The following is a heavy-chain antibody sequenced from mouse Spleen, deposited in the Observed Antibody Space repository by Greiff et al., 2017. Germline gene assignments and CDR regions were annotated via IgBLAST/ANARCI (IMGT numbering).Heavy chain of an antibody. CDR2: IRLKSNNYAT. CDR3: TRFITTAFDY. J-gene: IGHJ2*01. D-gene: IGHD1-2*01. V-gene: IGHV6-6*02. Sequence: EVQLQESGGGLVQPGGSMKLSCVASGFTFSNYWMNWVRQSPEKGLEWVAEIRLKSNNYATHYAESVKGRFTISRDDSKSSVYLQMNNLRAEDTGIYYCTRFITTAFDYWGQGTTLTVSS. CDR1: GFTFSNYW.